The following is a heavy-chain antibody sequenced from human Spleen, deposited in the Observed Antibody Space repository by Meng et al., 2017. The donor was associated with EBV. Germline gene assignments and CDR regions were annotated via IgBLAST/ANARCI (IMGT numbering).Heavy chain of an antibody. Sequence: QVQLEQWGAGLLXXXXXRSLTCAVFGESLSGFYWTWFRQAPGKGREWIGEINETGSANFNPSLKSRVNMSIDTSKSRFSLRLRSVTAADTAKYYCARGTWELRGWGQGTLVTVSS. CDR1: GESLSGFY. CDR2: INETGSA. D-gene: IGHD1-7*01. CDR3: ARGTWELRG. J-gene: IGHJ4*02. V-gene: IGHV4-34*01.